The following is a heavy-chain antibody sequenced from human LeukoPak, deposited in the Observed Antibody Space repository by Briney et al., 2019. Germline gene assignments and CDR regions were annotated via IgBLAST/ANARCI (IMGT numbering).Heavy chain of an antibody. J-gene: IGHJ4*02. D-gene: IGHD6-19*01. CDR1: GFTFSSYA. V-gene: IGHV3-23*01. Sequence: GGSLRLSCAASGFTFSSYAMNWVRQAPGKGVEWVSAISGSGGSTYYADSVKGRFTISRDNSKNTLYLQMNSLRAEDTAVYYCAKGKDDSSGWYFFYWGQGTLVTVSS. CDR2: ISGSGGST. CDR3: AKGKDDSSGWYFFY.